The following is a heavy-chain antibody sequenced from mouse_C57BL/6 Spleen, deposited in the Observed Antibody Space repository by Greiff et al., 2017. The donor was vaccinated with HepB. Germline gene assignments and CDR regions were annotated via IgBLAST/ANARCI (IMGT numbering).Heavy chain of an antibody. V-gene: IGHV2-2*01. J-gene: IGHJ4*01. D-gene: IGHD1-1*01. CDR3: ARGGYGSSGGAMDY. Sequence: VQLVESGPGLVQPSQSLSITCTVSGFSLTSYGVHWVRQSPGKGLEWLGVIWSGGSTDYNAAFISRLSISKDNSKSQVFFKMNSLQADDTAIYYCARGGYGSSGGAMDYWGQGTSVTVSS. CDR1: GFSLTSYG. CDR2: IWSGGST.